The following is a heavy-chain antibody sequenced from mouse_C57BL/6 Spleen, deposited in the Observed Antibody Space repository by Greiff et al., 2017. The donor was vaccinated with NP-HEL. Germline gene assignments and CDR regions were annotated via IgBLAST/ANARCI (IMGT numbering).Heavy chain of an antibody. CDR1: GYSFTGYF. Sequence: VQLQQSGPELVKPGDSVKISCKASGYSFTGYFMNWVMQSHGKSLEWIGRINPYNGDTFYNQKFKGKATLTVDKSSSTAHMELRSLTSEDSAVYYCASPYYYGSRPWYFDVWGTGTTVTVSS. CDR2: INPYNGDT. CDR3: ASPYYYGSRPWYFDV. V-gene: IGHV1-20*01. D-gene: IGHD1-1*01. J-gene: IGHJ1*03.